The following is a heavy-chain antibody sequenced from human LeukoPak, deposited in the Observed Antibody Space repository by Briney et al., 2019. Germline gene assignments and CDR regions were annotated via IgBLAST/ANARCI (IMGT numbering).Heavy chain of an antibody. CDR2: INHSGST. V-gene: IGHV4-34*01. D-gene: IGHD2-8*02. Sequence: SETLSLTCAVYGGSFSGYYWSWIRQPPGKGLEWIGEINHSGSTNYNPSLKSRVTISVDTSKNQFSLKLSSVTAADTAVYYCASVSRTWWSSDYWGQGTLVTVSS. CDR3: ASVSRTWWSSDY. CDR1: GGSFSGYY. J-gene: IGHJ4*02.